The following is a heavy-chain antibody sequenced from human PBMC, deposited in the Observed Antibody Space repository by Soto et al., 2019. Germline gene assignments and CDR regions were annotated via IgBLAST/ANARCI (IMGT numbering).Heavy chain of an antibody. CDR3: ARGVSMEGRPGFFHH. J-gene: IGHJ1*01. CDR2: ITPMSGTT. CDR1: GETFRRDV. Sequence: GASVKVSCKAPGETFRRDVISWVRQAPGQGLEWLGGITPMSGTTDYAQKFQGRVTISADKSTGTAYFELSSLTFDDTGVYYCARGVSMEGRPGFFHHWGQGSLVTVSS. D-gene: IGHD6-6*01. V-gene: IGHV1-69*06.